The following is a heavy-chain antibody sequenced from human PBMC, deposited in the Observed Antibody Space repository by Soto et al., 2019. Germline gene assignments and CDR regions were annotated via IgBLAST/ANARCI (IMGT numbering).Heavy chain of an antibody. D-gene: IGHD6-6*01. Sequence: ASVKVSCKASGYTFTSYGISWVRQAPGQGLEWMGWISAYNGNTNYAQKLQGRVTMTTDTSTSTAYMELRSLRSDDTAVYYCAREGYEAGSSSPPLDYWGQGTLVTVSS. V-gene: IGHV1-18*01. J-gene: IGHJ4*02. CDR1: GYTFTSYG. CDR3: AREGYEAGSSSPPLDY. CDR2: ISAYNGNT.